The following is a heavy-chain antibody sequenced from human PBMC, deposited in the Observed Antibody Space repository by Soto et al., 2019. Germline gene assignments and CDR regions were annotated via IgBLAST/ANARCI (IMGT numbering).Heavy chain of an antibody. V-gene: IGHV4-31*03. CDR3: ARDRIMLTFGGGSGEWGIDS. D-gene: IGHD3-16*01. CDR1: GDSITSGVHY. J-gene: IGHJ4*02. CDR2: IFYSGIS. Sequence: PSETQSLTCTVSGDSITSGVHYWSWIRQRPGKGLEWIGYIFYSGISYYNPSLRSRVTISVDTSKNQFSLTLSSVTAGTAVYYCARDRIMLTFGGGSGEWGIDSWGQGTLVTVSS.